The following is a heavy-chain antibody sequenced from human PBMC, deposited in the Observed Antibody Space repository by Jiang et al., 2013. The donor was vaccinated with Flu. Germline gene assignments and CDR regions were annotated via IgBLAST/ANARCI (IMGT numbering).Heavy chain of an antibody. D-gene: IGHD5-18*01. CDR3: ARDGRESNSYGLDY. Sequence: AQKFQGRVTITADESTSTAYMELSSLRSEDTAVYYCARDGRESNSYGLDYWGQGTLVTVSS. V-gene: IGHV1-69*01. J-gene: IGHJ4*02.